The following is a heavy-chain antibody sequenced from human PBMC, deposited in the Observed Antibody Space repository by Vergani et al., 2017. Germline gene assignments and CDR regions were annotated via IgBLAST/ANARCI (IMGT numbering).Heavy chain of an antibody. CDR3: ARERSAYYDFWSGYYTQYSFDC. D-gene: IGHD3-3*01. CDR1: GFTFDDYG. CDR2: INWNGGST. J-gene: IGHJ4*01. V-gene: IGHV3-20*04. Sequence: EVQLVESGGGVVRPGGSLRLSCAASGFTFDDYGMSWVRHAPGKGLECVSGINWNGGSTGYADSVKGRFTISRDNAKNSLYLQMNSLRAEDTALYYCARERSAYYDFWSGYYTQYSFDCWGQGTLVTVSS.